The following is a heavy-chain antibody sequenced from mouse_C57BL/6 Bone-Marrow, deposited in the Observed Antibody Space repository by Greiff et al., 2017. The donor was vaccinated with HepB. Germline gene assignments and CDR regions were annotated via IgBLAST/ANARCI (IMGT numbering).Heavy chain of an antibody. V-gene: IGHV3-6*01. CDR2: ISYDGSN. D-gene: IGHD2-5*01. Sequence: EVQLVESGPGLVKPSQSLSLTCSVTGYSITSGYYWNWMRQFPGNKLEWMGYISYDGSNNYNPSLKNRISITRDTSKNQFFLKLNSVTTEDTATYYCAHYSNPIYYAMDYWGQGTSVTVSS. J-gene: IGHJ4*01. CDR3: AHYSNPIYYAMDY. CDR1: GYSITSGYY.